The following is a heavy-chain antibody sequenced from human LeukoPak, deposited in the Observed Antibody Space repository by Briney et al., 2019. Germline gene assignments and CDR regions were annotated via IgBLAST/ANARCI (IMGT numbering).Heavy chain of an antibody. D-gene: IGHD4-17*01. Sequence: SETLSLTCAVYGGSFSGYYWSWIRQPPVKGLEWIGEINHSGSTNYNPSLKSRVTISVDTSKNQFSLKLSSVTAADTAVYYCARFSRHDGDYDYYFDYWGQGTLVTVSS. V-gene: IGHV4-34*01. CDR3: ARFSRHDGDYDYYFDY. J-gene: IGHJ4*02. CDR1: GGSFSGYY. CDR2: INHSGST.